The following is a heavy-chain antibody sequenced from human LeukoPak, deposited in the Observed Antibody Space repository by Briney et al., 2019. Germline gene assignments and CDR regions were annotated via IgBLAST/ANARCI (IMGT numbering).Heavy chain of an antibody. CDR2: IIPIFGTA. D-gene: IGHD6-19*01. Sequence: KISCKGSGYSFTSYWIGWVRQAPGQGLEWMGGIIPIFGTANYAQKFQGRVTITADKSTSTAYMELRSLRSDDTAVYYCARDLPFQGIAVAGTSAFDIWGQGTMVTVSS. V-gene: IGHV1-69*06. J-gene: IGHJ3*02. CDR3: ARDLPFQGIAVAGTSAFDI. CDR1: GYSFTSYW.